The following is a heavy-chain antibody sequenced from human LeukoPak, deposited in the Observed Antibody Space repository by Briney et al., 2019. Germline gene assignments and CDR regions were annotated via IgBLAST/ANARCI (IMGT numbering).Heavy chain of an antibody. V-gene: IGHV4-59*01. Sequence: SETLSLTCTVSGGSISSYYWSWIRQPPGKGLEWIGYIYYSGSTNYNASLKSRVTISVDTSKNQFSLKLSSVTAADTAVYYCARAGWDGYSFDYWGQGTLVTVSS. CDR3: ARAGWDGYSFDY. D-gene: IGHD5-24*01. CDR1: GGSISSYY. CDR2: IYYSGST. J-gene: IGHJ4*02.